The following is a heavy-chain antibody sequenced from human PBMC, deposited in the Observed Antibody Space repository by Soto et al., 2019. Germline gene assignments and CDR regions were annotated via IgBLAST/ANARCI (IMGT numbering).Heavy chain of an antibody. Sequence: ASVKVSCRTSGYTFTDYDINWVRQATGQGLEWMGWMNPNSGNTGYAQKFQGRVSMTRNTATSTAYMELSSLRSDDTAIYYCARDSSTTNPVWGQGTMVTVSS. CDR3: ARDSSTTNPV. V-gene: IGHV1-8*01. CDR1: GYTFTDYD. J-gene: IGHJ3*01. CDR2: MNPNSGNT. D-gene: IGHD2-2*01.